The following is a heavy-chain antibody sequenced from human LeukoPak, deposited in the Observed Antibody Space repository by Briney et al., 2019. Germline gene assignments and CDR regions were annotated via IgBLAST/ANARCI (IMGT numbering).Heavy chain of an antibody. CDR1: GFTFSSYW. V-gene: IGHV3-74*01. CDR3: AKDRGLGSHYYYYYMDV. Sequence: GGSLRLSCAASGFTFSSYWMHWVRQAPGKGLVWVSRINSDGSSTSYADSVKGRFTISRDNAKNTLYLQMNSLRAEDTAVYYCAKDRGLGSHYYYYYMDVWGKGTTVTVSS. CDR2: INSDGSST. D-gene: IGHD5-12*01. J-gene: IGHJ6*03.